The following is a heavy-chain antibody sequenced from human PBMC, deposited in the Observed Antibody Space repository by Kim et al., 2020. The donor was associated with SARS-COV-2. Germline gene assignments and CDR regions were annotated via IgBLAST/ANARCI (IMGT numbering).Heavy chain of an antibody. D-gene: IGHD5-12*01. CDR2: IIPILGIA. CDR3: ARDGTYSGYALGPYYYYYYMDV. Sequence: SVKVSCKASGGTFSSYAISWVRQAPGQGLEWMGRIIPILGIANYAQKFQGRVTITADKSTSTAYMELSSLRSEDTAVYYCARDGTYSGYALGPYYYYYYMDVWGKGTTVTVSS. J-gene: IGHJ6*03. CDR1: GGTFSSYA. V-gene: IGHV1-69*04.